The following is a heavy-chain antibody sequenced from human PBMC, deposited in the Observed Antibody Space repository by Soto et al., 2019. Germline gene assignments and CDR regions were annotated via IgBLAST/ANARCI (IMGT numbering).Heavy chain of an antibody. Sequence: GGSLRLSCAASGFTFSSYAMHWVRQAPGKGLEWVSVIWFDGSNKYYADSVKGRFTISRDNPKNTLYLQMNSLRAEDTAMYYCATASWEGHYFDYWGQGSLVTVSS. CDR3: ATASWEGHYFDY. CDR1: GFTFSSYA. D-gene: IGHD1-26*01. V-gene: IGHV3-33*01. J-gene: IGHJ4*02. CDR2: IWFDGSNK.